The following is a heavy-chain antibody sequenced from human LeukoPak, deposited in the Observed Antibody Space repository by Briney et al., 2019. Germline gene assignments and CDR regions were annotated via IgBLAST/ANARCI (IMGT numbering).Heavy chain of an antibody. Sequence: ASVKVSCKAPGYTFTGYYMHWVRQAPGQGLEWMGWINPNSGGTNYAQKFQGRVTMTRDTSISTASMELSRLRSDDTAVYYCARVYTIFGVVIPNFDYWGQGTLVTVSS. J-gene: IGHJ4*02. V-gene: IGHV1-2*02. CDR1: GYTFTGYY. CDR3: ARVYTIFGVVIPNFDY. D-gene: IGHD3-3*01. CDR2: INPNSGGT.